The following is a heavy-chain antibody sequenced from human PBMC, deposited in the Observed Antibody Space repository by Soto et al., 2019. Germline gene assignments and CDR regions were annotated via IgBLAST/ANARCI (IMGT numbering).Heavy chain of an antibody. V-gene: IGHV3-30*18. J-gene: IGHJ5*02. Sequence: QVQLVESGGGVVQPGRSLRLSCAASGFTFSSYGMHWVRQAPGKGLEWVAVISYDGSNKYYADSVKGRFTISRDNSKNTLYLQMNSLRTEETSVYYCAKGVTMVRGVILDWFDPWGQGTLVTVSS. CDR1: GFTFSSYG. CDR2: ISYDGSNK. CDR3: AKGVTMVRGVILDWFDP. D-gene: IGHD3-10*01.